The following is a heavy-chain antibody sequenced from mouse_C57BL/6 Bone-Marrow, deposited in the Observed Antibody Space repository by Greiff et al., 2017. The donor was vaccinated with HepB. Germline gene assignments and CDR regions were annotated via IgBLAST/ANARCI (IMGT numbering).Heavy chain of an antibody. V-gene: IGHV1-19*01. D-gene: IGHD2-5*01. CDR1: GYTFTDYY. Sequence: EVQLQQSGPVLVKPGASVKMSCKASGYTFTDYYMNWVKQSHGKSLEWIGVINPYNGGTSYNQKFKGKATLTVDKSSSTAYMELNSLTSEDSAVYYCARWPYYSNYARAWFAYWGQGTLVTVSA. CDR2: INPYNGGT. CDR3: ARWPYYSNYARAWFAY. J-gene: IGHJ3*01.